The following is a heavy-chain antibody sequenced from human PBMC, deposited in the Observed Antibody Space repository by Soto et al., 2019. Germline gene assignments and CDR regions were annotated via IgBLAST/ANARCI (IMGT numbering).Heavy chain of an antibody. D-gene: IGHD5-12*01. V-gene: IGHV3-30*14. CDR3: ARSYDVNVFDY. Sequence: QVQLVESGGCVVQPGRSLRLSCAASGFPFSRYGMHWVRQAPGMGLEWVAVIPYDGLNKDFADSVRGRFSISRDNSKNTVHLQMNSLRPEDTAVYYCARSYDVNVFDYWGQGTLVIVSS. CDR2: IPYDGLNK. J-gene: IGHJ4*02. CDR1: GFPFSRYG.